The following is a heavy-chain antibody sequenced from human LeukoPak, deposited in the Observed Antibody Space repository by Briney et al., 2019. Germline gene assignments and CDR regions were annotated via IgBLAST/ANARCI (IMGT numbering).Heavy chain of an antibody. D-gene: IGHD3-10*01. CDR3: AREKFTMVRGVITYNWFDP. Sequence: SVRVSCKASGGTFSSYAISWVRQAPGQGLEWMGGIIPIFGTANYAQKFQGRVTITADESTSTAYMELSSLRSEDTAVYYRAREKFTMVRGVITYNWFDPWGQGTLVTVSS. CDR2: IIPIFGTA. V-gene: IGHV1-69*13. CDR1: GGTFSSYA. J-gene: IGHJ5*02.